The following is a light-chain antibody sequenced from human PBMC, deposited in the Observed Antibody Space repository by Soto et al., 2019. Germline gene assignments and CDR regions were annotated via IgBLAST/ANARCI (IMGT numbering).Light chain of an antibody. V-gene: IGKV1-5*01. CDR3: QLYGSSPLFT. CDR2: DAS. J-gene: IGKJ3*01. CDR1: QSISSW. Sequence: DIQMTQSPSTLSASVGDRVTITCRASQSISSWLAWYQQKPGKAPKLLIYDASSLESGVPSRFSGSGSGTEFTLTISRLEPEDFAVYWCQLYGSSPLFTFGPGTKVDIK.